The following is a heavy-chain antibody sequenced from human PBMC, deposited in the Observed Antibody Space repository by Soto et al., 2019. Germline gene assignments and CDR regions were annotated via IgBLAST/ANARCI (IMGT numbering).Heavy chain of an antibody. Sequence: SLRLSCSASGFTFSSYGMHWVRQAPGKGLEWVAVISYDGSNKYYADSVKGRFTISRDNSKNTLYLQMNSLRAEDTAVYYCAKDRETTVVTPLDYWGKGTLVTVSS. J-gene: IGHJ4*02. CDR1: GFTFSSYG. V-gene: IGHV3-30*18. CDR3: AKDRETTVVTPLDY. CDR2: ISYDGSNK. D-gene: IGHD4-17*01.